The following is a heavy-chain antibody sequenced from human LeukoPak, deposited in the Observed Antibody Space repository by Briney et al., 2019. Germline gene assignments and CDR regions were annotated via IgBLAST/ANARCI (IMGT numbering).Heavy chain of an antibody. Sequence: PGGSLRLSCAASGFTFSSYAMSWVRQAPGEGLQWVSGISGSGSGTYYADSVKGRFTISRDNSKNTLYLQMNSLRAEDTAVYYCARLAHIVVVPAATFDYWGQGTLVTVSS. CDR2: ISGSGSGT. V-gene: IGHV3-23*01. CDR1: GFTFSSYA. D-gene: IGHD2-2*01. J-gene: IGHJ4*02. CDR3: ARLAHIVVVPAATFDY.